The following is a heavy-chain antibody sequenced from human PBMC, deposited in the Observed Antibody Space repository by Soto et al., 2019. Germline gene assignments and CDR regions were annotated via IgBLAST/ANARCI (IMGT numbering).Heavy chain of an antibody. Sequence: SGPTLVKPTQTLTLTCTFSGFSLSTSGVGVGWIRQPPGKALEWLALIYWDDDKRYSPSLKSRLTITKDTSKNQVVLTMTNMDPVDTATYYCAHRRWVAATFMGNYYMDVWGKGTTVTVSS. CDR1: GFSLSTSGVG. CDR3: AHRRWVAATFMGNYYMDV. CDR2: IYWDDDK. D-gene: IGHD2-15*01. J-gene: IGHJ6*03. V-gene: IGHV2-5*02.